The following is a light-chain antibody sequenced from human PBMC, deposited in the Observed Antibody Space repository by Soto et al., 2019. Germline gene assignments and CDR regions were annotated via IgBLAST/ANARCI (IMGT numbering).Light chain of an antibody. CDR3: LHTYSFPRT. J-gene: IGKJ1*01. V-gene: IGKV1-12*01. Sequence: DIQMTQSPSSVSASVGVRVTLTCRASQGIGDRLAWYQQKPGKVPQLLIYFASTLGSGVPSRFSGSGSGTDFILTINTLQADDFATYYCLHTYSFPRTFGQGTKVEIK. CDR1: QGIGDR. CDR2: FAS.